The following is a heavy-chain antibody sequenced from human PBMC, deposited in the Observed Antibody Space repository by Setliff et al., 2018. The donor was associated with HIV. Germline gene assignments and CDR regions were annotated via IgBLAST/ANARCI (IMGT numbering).Heavy chain of an antibody. CDR1: GGLISSSGRY. D-gene: IGHD5-12*01. V-gene: IGHV4-39*01. Sequence: SETLSLTCTVSGGLISSSGRYWGWIRQPPGKGLEWIGNIYSTGRTYYKLSLESRVTISIDTSKNQLSLNVNSVTAADTATYYCATPGYDDDVFGYFRFWGRGTLVTVSS. J-gene: IGHJ1*01. CDR3: ATPGYDDDVFGYFRF. CDR2: IYSTGRT.